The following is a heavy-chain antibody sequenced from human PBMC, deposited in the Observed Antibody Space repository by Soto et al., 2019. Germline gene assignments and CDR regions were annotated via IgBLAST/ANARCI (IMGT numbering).Heavy chain of an antibody. CDR3: ASLYPGSY. V-gene: IGHV3-30-3*01. CDR2: ISYDGSNK. J-gene: IGHJ4*02. CDR1: GFTFSSYA. Sequence: GGSLRLSCAASGFTFSSYAMHWVRQAPGKGLEWVAVISYDGSNKYYADSVKGRFTISRDNSKNTLYLQMNSLRAEDTAVYYCASLYPGSYWGQGTLVTVSS. D-gene: IGHD1-26*01.